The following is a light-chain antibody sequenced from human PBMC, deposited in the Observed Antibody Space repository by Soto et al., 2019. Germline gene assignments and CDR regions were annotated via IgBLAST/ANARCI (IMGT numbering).Light chain of an antibody. CDR2: ETN. Sequence: QSVLTQPPSVSAASGQKVTISCSGSSSNIGKNYVSWYQQLPGTAPKVVIYETNKRPSGIPDRFSGFKSGTSATLGITGLQTWDEAGYFSATLDTSLTAVLFGGGTKLTVL. CDR1: SSNIGKNY. J-gene: IGLJ2*01. V-gene: IGLV1-51*02. CDR3: ATLDTSLTAVL.